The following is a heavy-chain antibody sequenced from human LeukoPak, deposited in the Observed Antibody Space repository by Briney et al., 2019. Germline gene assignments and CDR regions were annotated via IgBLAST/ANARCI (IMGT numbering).Heavy chain of an antibody. CDR1: GFAFSSQW. J-gene: IGHJ4*02. D-gene: IGHD3-3*01. CDR3: ARGNDYWSGYIDY. V-gene: IGHV3-74*01. CDR2: VKNDGSST. Sequence: GGSLRLSCAASGFAFSSQWMHWVRQAPGKGLVWVSHVKNDGSSTNYADSVRGRFTISRDNAKNTLYSQMNSLRAEDTAVYYCARGNDYWSGYIDYWGQGTLVTVSS.